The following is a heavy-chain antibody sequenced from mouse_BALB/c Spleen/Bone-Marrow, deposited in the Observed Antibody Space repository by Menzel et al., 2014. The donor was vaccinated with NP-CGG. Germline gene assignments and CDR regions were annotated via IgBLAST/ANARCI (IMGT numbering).Heavy chain of an antibody. CDR1: GFSLTSYG. D-gene: IGHD2-1*01. CDR2: IWAGGST. V-gene: IGHV2-9*02. Sequence: VNVVDSGPGLVSPSQSLSIPCTVSGFSLTSYGLHWVRQPPGKGLEWLGVIWAGGSTNYNSALMSRLSISKDNSKSQVFLKMNSLQTDDTAMYYCAREYYGNGYAMDYWGQGTSVTVSS. CDR3: AREYYGNGYAMDY. J-gene: IGHJ4*01.